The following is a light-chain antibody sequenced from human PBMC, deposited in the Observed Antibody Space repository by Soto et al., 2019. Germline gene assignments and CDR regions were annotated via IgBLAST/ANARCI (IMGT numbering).Light chain of an antibody. CDR3: QQRGDWPA. Sequence: EIVMTQSPATLSVSPGERATLSCRASQSVSILLAWYQQKPGQAPRLLIHGATTRATGVPDRFTSSGSGTDFTLTISSLEPEDFAVYYCQQRGDWPAFGQGTKVEIK. J-gene: IGKJ1*01. CDR1: QSVSIL. V-gene: IGKV3-11*01. CDR2: GAT.